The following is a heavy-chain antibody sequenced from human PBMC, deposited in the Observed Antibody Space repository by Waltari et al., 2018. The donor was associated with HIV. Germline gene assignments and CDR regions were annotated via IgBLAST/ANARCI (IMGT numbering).Heavy chain of an antibody. V-gene: IGHV2-5*02. J-gene: IGHJ3*02. CDR2: IYWDDDK. CDR1: GFSLSTSGVG. Sequence: QITLKESGPTLVKPTQTLTLTCTFSGFSLSTSGVGVGWIRQPPGKALEWLALIYWDDDKRYSPSLKSRLTITKDTSKNQVVLTMTNMDPVDTATYYCAHRRGDYDSSGYYYEGAFDIWGQGTMVTVSS. D-gene: IGHD3-22*01. CDR3: AHRRGDYDSSGYYYEGAFDI.